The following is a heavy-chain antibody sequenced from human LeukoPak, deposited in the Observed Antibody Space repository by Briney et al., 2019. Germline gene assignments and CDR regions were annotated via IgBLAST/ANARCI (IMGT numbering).Heavy chain of an antibody. CDR2: IWYDGSNK. Sequence: GGSLRLSCAASGFTFSSYGMHWVRQAPGKGLEWVAVIWYDGSNKYYADSVKGRFTISRDNSKNTLYLQMNSLRAEETAVYYCAKDLGGGDARSLDYWGQGTLVTVSS. V-gene: IGHV3-33*06. J-gene: IGHJ4*02. D-gene: IGHD2-21*02. CDR3: AKDLGGGDARSLDY. CDR1: GFTFSSYG.